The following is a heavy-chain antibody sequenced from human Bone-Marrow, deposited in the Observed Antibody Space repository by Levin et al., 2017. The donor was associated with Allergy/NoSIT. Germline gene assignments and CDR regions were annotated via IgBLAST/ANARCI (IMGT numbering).Heavy chain of an antibody. J-gene: IGHJ4*02. CDR1: GFSFRSYA. CDR3: ATEGATYNSYPGGNDF. CDR2: ISYDGSNE. V-gene: IGHV3-30-3*01. D-gene: IGHD1-1*01. Sequence: GGSLRLSCAASGFSFRSYAIDWVRQAPGKGLEWVALISYDGSNEYYADSVKGRFTISRDNSKNTLYLQMNSLRPEDTAVYYCATEGATYNSYPGGNDFWGQGTRVTVSS.